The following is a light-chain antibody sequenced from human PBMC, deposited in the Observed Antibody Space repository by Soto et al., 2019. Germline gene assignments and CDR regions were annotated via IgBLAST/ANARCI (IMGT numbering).Light chain of an antibody. CDR1: QTIAMY. CDR2: TTS. CDR3: QQSFTTPYT. Sequence: DIQMTQSPSSLSASVGDRVTITCRASQTIAMYVNWFQQKPGKAPKPLIYTTSSLQSGVPPRFSGSGYETDFTLTISRLQPEDSATYYCQQSFTTPYTFGQGTKVDIK. V-gene: IGKV1-39*01. J-gene: IGKJ2*01.